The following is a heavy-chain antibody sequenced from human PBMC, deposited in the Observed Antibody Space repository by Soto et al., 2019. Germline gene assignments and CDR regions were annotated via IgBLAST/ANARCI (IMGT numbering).Heavy chain of an antibody. CDR2: IYWDDDK. V-gene: IGHV2-5*02. J-gene: IGHJ6*02. Sequence: SGPTLVNPTQTLTLTCTFSGFSLSTTGVGVGWIRQPPGKALEWLALIYWDDDKRYNPSLKSRLTITKDTSKNQVVLTMTSMDTVDTATYYCVQSRCGGDCLQSYSSHSYYGLDVWGQGTTVTVSS. D-gene: IGHD2-21*01. CDR1: GFSLSTTGVG. CDR3: VQSRCGGDCLQSYSSHSYYGLDV.